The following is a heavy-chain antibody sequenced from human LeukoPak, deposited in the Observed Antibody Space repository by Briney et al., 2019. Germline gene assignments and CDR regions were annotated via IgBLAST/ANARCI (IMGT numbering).Heavy chain of an antibody. D-gene: IGHD3-10*01. CDR2: ISYDGSNK. CDR1: GFTFSSYA. J-gene: IGHJ4*02. CDR3: ARSLWFGERTVGY. V-gene: IGHV3-30*04. Sequence: GGSLRLSCAASGFTFSSYAMHWVRQAPGKGLEWVAVISYDGSNKYYADSVKGRFTISRDNSKNTLYLQMNSLRAEDTAVYYCARSLWFGERTVGYWGQGTLVTVSS.